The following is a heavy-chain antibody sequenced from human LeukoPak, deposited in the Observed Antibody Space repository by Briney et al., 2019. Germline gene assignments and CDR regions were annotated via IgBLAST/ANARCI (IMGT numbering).Heavy chain of an antibody. CDR2: INSDGSST. D-gene: IGHD3-3*01. J-gene: IGHJ6*02. Sequence: GGSLRLSCAASGFTFSSYWMHWVRQAPGKGLVWVSRINSDGSSTSYADSVKGRFTISRDNAKNTLYLQMNSLRAEDTAVYYCARDMNYDFWSGYYINYYYGMDVWGQGTTVTVSS. CDR3: ARDMNYDFWSGYYINYYYGMDV. CDR1: GFTFSSYW. V-gene: IGHV3-74*01.